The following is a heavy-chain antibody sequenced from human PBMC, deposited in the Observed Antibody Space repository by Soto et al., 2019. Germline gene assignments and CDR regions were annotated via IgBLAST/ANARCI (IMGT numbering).Heavy chain of an antibody. V-gene: IGHV3-23*01. Sequence: EVQLLESGGGLVQPGGPLRFSCAASGFTFSSYSMNWVRQAPGKGLECYSAVSGTGGSTNYADAVKARFTISRDISKNRPYLQMNSPRVADTAAYYCAKAGSMAVAGSHLDYWSQGSLVTVSA. J-gene: IGHJ4*02. CDR1: GFTFSSYS. CDR2: VSGTGGST. D-gene: IGHD6-19*01. CDR3: AKAGSMAVAGSHLDY.